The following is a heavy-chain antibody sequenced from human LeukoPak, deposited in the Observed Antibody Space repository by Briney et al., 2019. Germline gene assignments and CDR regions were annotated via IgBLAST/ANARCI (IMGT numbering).Heavy chain of an antibody. Sequence: SETLSLTCTVSGGSISSSSYYWGWIRQPPGKGLEWIGSIYYSGSTYYNPSLKSRVTISVDTSKNQFSLKLSSVTAAETAVYYCAGEGNYALEHWGQGTLVTVSS. CDR3: AGEGNYALEH. CDR2: IYYSGST. CDR1: GGSISSSSYY. D-gene: IGHD1-7*01. V-gene: IGHV4-39*01. J-gene: IGHJ1*01.